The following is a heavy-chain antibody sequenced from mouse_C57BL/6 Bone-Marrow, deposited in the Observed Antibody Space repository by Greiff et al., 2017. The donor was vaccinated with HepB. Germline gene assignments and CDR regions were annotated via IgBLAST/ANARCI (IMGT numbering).Heavy chain of an antibody. J-gene: IGHJ4*01. CDR2: IDPSDSET. V-gene: IGHV1-52*01. CDR1: GYTFTSYW. CDR3: ARRRLLAYAMDY. Sequence: QVQLQQPGAELVRPGSSVKLSCKASGYTFTSYWMHWVKQRPIQGLEWIGNIDPSDSETHYNQKFKDKATLTVDKSSSTAYMQLSSLTSEDSAVYYCARRRLLAYAMDYWGQGTSVTVSS. D-gene: IGHD2-3*01.